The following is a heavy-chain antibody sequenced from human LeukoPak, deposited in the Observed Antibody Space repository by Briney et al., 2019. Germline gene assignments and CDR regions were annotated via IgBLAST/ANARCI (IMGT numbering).Heavy chain of an antibody. V-gene: IGHV4-59*01. J-gene: IGHJ3*02. D-gene: IGHD3-22*01. CDR3: VRGNYDNRGYSNAFDI. CDR2: IYYNGNT. CDR1: GVSISSSY. Sequence: PSGTLSLTCTVSGVSISSSYWSWVRQPPRKRLEWIGYIYYNGNTNSNPSLKSRVTISVDTSKNQFSLKLSSVTAADTAVYYCVRGNYDNRGYSNAFDIWGRGAMVTVSS.